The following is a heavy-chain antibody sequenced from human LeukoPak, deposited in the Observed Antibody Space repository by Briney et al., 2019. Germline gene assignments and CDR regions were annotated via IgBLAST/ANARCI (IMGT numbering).Heavy chain of an antibody. CDR2: ICARRRSI. D-gene: IGHD4/OR15-4a*01. CDR1: LFTLSSYS. J-gene: IGHJ5*02. Sequence: GGSLRLSCAASLFTLSSYSMNCVREAPERGLECGSSICARRRSIYYTDSVRGRYTISRDNTRNSLYVQMNSLRAEDTAVYYCARIPNSANFPNWFDPWGQGTLVTVSS. V-gene: IGHV3-21*01. CDR3: ARIPNSANFPNWFDP.